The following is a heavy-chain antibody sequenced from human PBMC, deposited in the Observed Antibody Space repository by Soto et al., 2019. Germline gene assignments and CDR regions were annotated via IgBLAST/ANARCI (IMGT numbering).Heavy chain of an antibody. CDR3: ARDSSWTGYSAQFDY. Sequence: EVQLVESGGGLVQPGGSRRLSCAASGFTFSSHWMHWVRHAPGKGLVWVSRINSDGRSTTNADSVKGRFTISRDNARNTRYLQMNSLRAEDTAVYYCARDSSWTGYSAQFDYWGQGTLVTVSS. J-gene: IGHJ4*02. D-gene: IGHD3-9*01. CDR1: GFTFSSHW. CDR2: INSDGRST. V-gene: IGHV3-74*01.